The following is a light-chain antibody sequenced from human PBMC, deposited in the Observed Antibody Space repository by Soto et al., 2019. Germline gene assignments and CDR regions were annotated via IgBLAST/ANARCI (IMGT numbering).Light chain of an antibody. J-gene: IGKJ4*01. CDR1: HGISSY. CDR3: QQYKSYPPT. V-gene: IGKV1D-16*01. Sequence: DIEMTQSPSSLSASVGDRVTITCRASHGISSYLAWYQQKSEKAPKSLIYAASSLQRGVSSRFGGSGSGTDFNFTISSLQPEDFGTYYCQQYKSYPPTFGGGTKVEIK. CDR2: AAS.